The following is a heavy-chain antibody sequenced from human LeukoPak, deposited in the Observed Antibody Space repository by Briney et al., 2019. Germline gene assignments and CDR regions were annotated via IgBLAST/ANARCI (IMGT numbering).Heavy chain of an antibody. J-gene: IGHJ4*02. CDR3: AREAIAVAGTGIDY. V-gene: IGHV4-59*01. Sequence: SETLSLTCTVSGGSISSYYWSWIRQPPGKGLEWIGCIYYSGSTNYNPSLKSRVTISVDTSKNQFSLKLSSVTAADTAVYYCAREAIAVAGTGIDYWGQGTLVTVSS. CDR2: IYYSGST. CDR1: GGSISSYY. D-gene: IGHD6-19*01.